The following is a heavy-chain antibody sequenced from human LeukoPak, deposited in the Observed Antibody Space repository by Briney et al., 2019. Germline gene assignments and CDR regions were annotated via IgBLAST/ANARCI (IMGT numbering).Heavy chain of an antibody. J-gene: IGHJ4*02. Sequence: GGSLRLSCAASGFTFSSYEMNWVRQAPGKGLEWVSAISGSGGSTYYADSVKGRFTISRDNSKNTLYLQMNSLRAEDTAVYYCARRSGIAVAGAFDYWGQGTLVTVSS. CDR1: GFTFSSYE. V-gene: IGHV3-23*01. D-gene: IGHD6-19*01. CDR2: ISGSGGST. CDR3: ARRSGIAVAGAFDY.